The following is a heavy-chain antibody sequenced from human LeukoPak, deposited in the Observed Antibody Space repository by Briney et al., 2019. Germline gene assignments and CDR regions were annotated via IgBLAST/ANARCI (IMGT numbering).Heavy chain of an antibody. CDR2: IIPIFGTA. CDR3: ARDLTKYWYFDL. CDR1: GGTFSSYA. J-gene: IGHJ2*01. D-gene: IGHD1-14*01. V-gene: IGHV1-69*05. Sequence: SVKVSCKASGGTFSSYAISWVRQAPGQGLEWMERIIPIFGTANYAQKFQGRVTITTDESTSTAYMELSSLRSEDTAVYYCARDLTKYWYFDLWGRGTLVTVSS.